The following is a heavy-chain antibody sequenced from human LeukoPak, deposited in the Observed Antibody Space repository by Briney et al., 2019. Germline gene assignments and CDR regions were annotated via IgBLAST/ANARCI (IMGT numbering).Heavy chain of an antibody. D-gene: IGHD3-3*01. CDR2: IYYSGST. Sequence: SETLSLTCTVSGGSISSSSYYWGWIRQPPGEGLEWIGSIYYSGSTYYNPSLKSRVTISVDTSKNQFSLKLSSATAADTAVYYCASLRFLEWFFGTTSEYYFDYWGQGTLVTVSS. J-gene: IGHJ4*02. V-gene: IGHV4-39*01. CDR1: GGSISSSSYY. CDR3: ASLRFLEWFFGTTSEYYFDY.